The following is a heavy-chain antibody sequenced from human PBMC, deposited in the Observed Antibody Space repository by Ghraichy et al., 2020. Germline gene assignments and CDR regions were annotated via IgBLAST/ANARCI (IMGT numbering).Heavy chain of an antibody. V-gene: IGHV3-30*04. CDR2: ISYDGSNR. J-gene: IGHJ4*02. D-gene: IGHD6-19*01. Sequence: GGSLRLSCAASGFTFSSYAMHWVRQAPGKGLEWVAVISYDGSNRYYVDSVKGRFTISRDNSKNTLYLQMDSLRADETAVYYCARASGWFTTGYYFDYWGQGTLVTVSS. CDR3: ARASGWFTTGYYFDY. CDR1: GFTFSSYA.